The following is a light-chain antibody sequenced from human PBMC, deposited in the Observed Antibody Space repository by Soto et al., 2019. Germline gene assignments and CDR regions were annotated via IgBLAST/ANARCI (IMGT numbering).Light chain of an antibody. CDR1: QSVSSSY. Sequence: IVLTQSPGTLSLSPGERATLSCRASQSVSSSYLAWYQQKPGQAPRLLIYGASSRATGIPDRFSGSGSGTDFTLLISRLEPEDFAVYHCQQYGSSGWTWGQGTKVEIK. J-gene: IGKJ1*01. CDR2: GAS. V-gene: IGKV3-20*01. CDR3: QQYGSSGWT.